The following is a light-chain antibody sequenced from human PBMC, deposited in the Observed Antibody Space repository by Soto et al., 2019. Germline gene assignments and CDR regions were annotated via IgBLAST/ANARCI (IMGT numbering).Light chain of an antibody. CDR1: QSIGKF. CDR3: QQSDSSPYT. Sequence: DIQVTQSPSSLSASVGDRVTITCRTSQSIGKFLHWYQQKPGKAPKLLIYAASSFPSGVPSRFSGSGSGTDFTLTISSLQPDEFATYYCQQSDSSPYTFGQGTKLEI. J-gene: IGKJ2*01. V-gene: IGKV1-39*01. CDR2: AAS.